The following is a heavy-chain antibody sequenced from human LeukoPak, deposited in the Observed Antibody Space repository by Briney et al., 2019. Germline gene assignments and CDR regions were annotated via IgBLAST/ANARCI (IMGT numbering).Heavy chain of an antibody. CDR1: GYTFTSYG. CDR3: ARDGDIVVVPAANYYYMDV. Sequence: ASVKVSCKASGYTFTSYGISWVRQAPGQGLEWMGWISAYNGNTNCAQKLQGRVTMTTDTSTSTAYMELRSLRSDDTAVYYCARDGDIVVVPAANYYYMDVWGKGTTVTVSS. CDR2: ISAYNGNT. D-gene: IGHD2-2*01. J-gene: IGHJ6*03. V-gene: IGHV1-18*01.